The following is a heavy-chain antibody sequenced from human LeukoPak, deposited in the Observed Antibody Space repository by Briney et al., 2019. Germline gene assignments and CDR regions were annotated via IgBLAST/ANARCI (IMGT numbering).Heavy chain of an antibody. J-gene: IGHJ1*01. CDR3: ARVESGIAAADSLGRWETSDAEYFQH. V-gene: IGHV4-30-4*08. D-gene: IGHD6-13*01. CDR1: GGSISSGDYY. Sequence: SETLSLTCTVSGGSISSGDYYWRWIRQPPGKGLEWIGYIYYSGSTYYNPSLKSRVTISVDTSKNQFSLKLSSVTAADTAVYYCARVESGIAAADSLGRWETSDAEYFQHWGQGTLVTVSS. CDR2: IYYSGST.